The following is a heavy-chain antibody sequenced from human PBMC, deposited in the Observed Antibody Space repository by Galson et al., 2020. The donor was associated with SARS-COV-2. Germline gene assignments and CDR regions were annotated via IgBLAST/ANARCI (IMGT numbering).Heavy chain of an antibody. Sequence: HGESLKISCQGSGDSFSTFWIAWVRQRPGKGLEWMGIIYPDDSDTRYSSSFQGQVTISADKSISTAYLQWTSVRASYTAMYYCARHLDLGLHYYMDVWGKGTTVTVSS. D-gene: IGHD1-7*01. CDR2: IYPDDSDT. CDR1: GDSFSTFW. V-gene: IGHV5-51*01. J-gene: IGHJ6*03. CDR3: ARHLDLGLHYYMDV.